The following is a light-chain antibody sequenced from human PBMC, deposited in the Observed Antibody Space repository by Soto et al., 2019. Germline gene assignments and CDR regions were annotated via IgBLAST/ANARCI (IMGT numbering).Light chain of an antibody. V-gene: IGKV4-1*01. J-gene: IGKJ1*01. CDR1: QSVLYSSNNKNY. CDR2: WAS. Sequence: DIVMTQSPDSLAVSLGERATINCKSSQSVLYSSNNKNYLAWYQQKPGQPPKLLIYWASTRESGVPDRFSGSGSGTDFTLTISSLQAEDVAAYYCQQHYSSPQTFGQETKVEIK. CDR3: QQHYSSPQT.